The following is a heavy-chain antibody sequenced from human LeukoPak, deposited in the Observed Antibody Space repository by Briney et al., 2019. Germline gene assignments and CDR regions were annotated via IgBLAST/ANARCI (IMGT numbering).Heavy chain of an antibody. D-gene: IGHD5-18*01. V-gene: IGHV5-51*01. J-gene: IGHJ4*02. Sequence: ESLQISCKGSGYSFTSYWIGWVRQMPGKGLEWMGIIYPGDSDTRYSPSFQGQVTISADKSSSTAYLQWSSLKASDTAMYYCARHRDLIHIDYWGQGTLVTVSS. CDR1: GYSFTSYW. CDR3: ARHRDLIHIDY. CDR2: IYPGDSDT.